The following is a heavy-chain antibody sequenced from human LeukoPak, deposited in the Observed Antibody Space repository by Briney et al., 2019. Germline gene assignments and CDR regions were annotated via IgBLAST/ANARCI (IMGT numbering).Heavy chain of an antibody. Sequence: PGVSQRLSCAPSGFTFNSYGMHWVRQAPRNALEWLTFIRYDGSNKYYAESAKGRFTISRDNSKNTLYLEMKTQRAEDTGVDYGSKDWNYGDYYWGQGTLVSVSS. CDR1: GFTFNSYG. D-gene: IGHD4-17*01. J-gene: IGHJ4*02. V-gene: IGHV3-30*02. CDR3: SKDWNYGDYY. CDR2: IRYDGSNK.